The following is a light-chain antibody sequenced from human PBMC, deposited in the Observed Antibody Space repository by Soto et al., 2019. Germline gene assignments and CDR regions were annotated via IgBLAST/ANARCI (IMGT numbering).Light chain of an antibody. CDR1: QSVSSSY. J-gene: IGKJ4*01. V-gene: IGKV3-20*01. CDR3: QQYGSSALT. CDR2: GTS. Sequence: EIVLTQSPGTLSLSPGERATLSCRASQSVSSSYLVWYQQRPGQPPRLLIYGTSNRAAGIPDRFTGTGSGTDFTLTIYRLEPEDSAVYYCQQYGSSALTFGGGTKVEIK.